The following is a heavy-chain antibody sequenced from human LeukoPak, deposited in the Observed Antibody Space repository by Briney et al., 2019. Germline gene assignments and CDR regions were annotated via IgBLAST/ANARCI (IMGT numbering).Heavy chain of an antibody. J-gene: IGHJ5*02. CDR1: GFTFSSYS. Sequence: GGSLRLSCAASGFTFSSYSMNWVRQAPGKGLEWVSSISSSSSYKYYADSVKGRFTISRDNAKNSLYLQMNSLRAEDTAVYYCARVLVTAGVPAAWGQGTLVTVSS. CDR3: ARVLVTAGVPAA. V-gene: IGHV3-21*01. CDR2: ISSSSSYK. D-gene: IGHD2-2*01.